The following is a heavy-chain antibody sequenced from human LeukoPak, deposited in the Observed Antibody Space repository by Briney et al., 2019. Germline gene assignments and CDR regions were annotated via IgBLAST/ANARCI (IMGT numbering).Heavy chain of an antibody. V-gene: IGHV3-7*04. CDR1: GFTFSDYW. J-gene: IGHJ4*02. CDR3: ARDRGFSYGIDF. Sequence: PGESLRLSCAASGFTFSDYWMSWVRQAPRKGLEWVANIQQDGSEKYYVDSVKGRFTISRDNAKKSLFLQVSSLRGEDTAVYYRARDRGFSYGIDFWGQGTLVTVSS. D-gene: IGHD5-18*01. CDR2: IQQDGSEK.